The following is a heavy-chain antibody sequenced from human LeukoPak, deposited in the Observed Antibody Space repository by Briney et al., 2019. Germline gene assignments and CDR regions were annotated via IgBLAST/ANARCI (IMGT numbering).Heavy chain of an antibody. J-gene: IGHJ3*02. CDR3: ARAPARGRAAAGTSRDAFDI. Sequence: GASVKVSCKASGYTFTSYDINWVRQATGQGLEWMGWMNPNSGNTGCAQKFQGRVTMTRNTSISTAYMELSSLRSEDTAVYYCARAPARGRAAAGTSRDAFDIWGQGTMVTVSS. CDR1: GYTFTSYD. CDR2: MNPNSGNT. D-gene: IGHD6-13*01. V-gene: IGHV1-8*01.